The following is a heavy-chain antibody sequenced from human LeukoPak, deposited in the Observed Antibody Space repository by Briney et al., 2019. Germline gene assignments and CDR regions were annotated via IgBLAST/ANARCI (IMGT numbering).Heavy chain of an antibody. Sequence: GGSLRLSCAASGFTFSDYSMNWVRQAPGKGLEWVSYISFSVNTKYYGDSVKGRFTISRDNAKNSLYLHMDSLRAEDTAVYYCARRDCSGGSCYSHFDYWGQGTLVTVSS. V-gene: IGHV3-48*04. CDR3: ARRDCSGGSCYSHFDY. J-gene: IGHJ4*02. CDR2: ISFSVNTK. D-gene: IGHD2-15*01. CDR1: GFTFSDYS.